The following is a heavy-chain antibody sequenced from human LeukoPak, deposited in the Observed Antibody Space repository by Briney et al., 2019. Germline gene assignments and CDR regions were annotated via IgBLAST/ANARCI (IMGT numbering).Heavy chain of an antibody. CDR1: GYSFTSYW. CDR2: IYPGDSET. Sequence: GEALKISCYGSGYSFTSYWIAWVRQIPGKGGEWMGSIYPGDSETRYCPHFQGQVTISADKSISIAYLQWSSLKASDTAMYYCAVDSTGYNAFHIWGQGTMVTVSS. CDR3: AVDSTGYNAFHI. J-gene: IGHJ3*02. D-gene: IGHD3-22*01. V-gene: IGHV5-51*01.